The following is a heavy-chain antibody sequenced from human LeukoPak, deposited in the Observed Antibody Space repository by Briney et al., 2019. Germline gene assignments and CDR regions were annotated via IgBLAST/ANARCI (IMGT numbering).Heavy chain of an antibody. V-gene: IGHV3-23*01. CDR2: ISGSGGST. CDR1: GFTFRNYA. Sequence: GGSLRLSCAASGFTFRNYAMSWVRQAPGKGLEWVSGISGSGGSTYYADSVKGRFPISRDNSKNTLYMEMNSLRAEDSAVYYCAKAYSNGYWDYFDYWGQGTLVTVSS. J-gene: IGHJ4*02. CDR3: AKAYSNGYWDYFDY. D-gene: IGHD3-22*01.